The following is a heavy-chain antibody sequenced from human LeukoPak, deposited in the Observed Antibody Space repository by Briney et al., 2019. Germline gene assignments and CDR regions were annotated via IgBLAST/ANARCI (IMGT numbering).Heavy chain of an antibody. CDR2: ISGSGGST. Sequence: GGTLRLSCAASGFTFSSYGMSWVRQAPGKGLEWVSSISGSGGSTYYADSVKGRFTISRDNAKNSLYLQMNSLRAEDTAVYYCARDKGGSGSYLHWGQGTLVTVSS. V-gene: IGHV3-21*01. CDR3: ARDKGGSGSYLH. CDR1: GFTFSSYG. D-gene: IGHD3-10*01. J-gene: IGHJ4*02.